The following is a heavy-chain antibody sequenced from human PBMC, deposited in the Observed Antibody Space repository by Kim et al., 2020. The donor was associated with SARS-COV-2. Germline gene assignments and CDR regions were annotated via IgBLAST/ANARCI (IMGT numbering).Heavy chain of an antibody. Sequence: SETLSLTCTASGGSISSYYWSWIRQPPGKGLEWIGYISYSGSTNYNPSLKSRVTISVDTSKNQFSLKMSSVTTADTAVYYCARDRVGNIGFDIWGQGTM. CDR3: ARDRVGNIGFDI. CDR2: ISYSGST. J-gene: IGHJ3*02. CDR1: GGSISSYY. V-gene: IGHV4-59*01.